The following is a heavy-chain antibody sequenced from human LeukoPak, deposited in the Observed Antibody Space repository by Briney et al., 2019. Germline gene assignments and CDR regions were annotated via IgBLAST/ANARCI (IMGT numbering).Heavy chain of an antibody. CDR1: GYSISSGYY. V-gene: IGHV4-38-2*02. CDR3: ARVGWLVPDYYFDY. J-gene: IGHJ4*02. D-gene: IGHD6-19*01. Sequence: SETLSLTCTVSGYSISSGYYWGWIRQPPGKGLEWIGSIYHSGSTYYNPSLKSRVTISVDTSKNQFSLKLSSVTAADTAVYYCARVGWLVPDYYFDYWGQGTLVTVSS. CDR2: IYHSGST.